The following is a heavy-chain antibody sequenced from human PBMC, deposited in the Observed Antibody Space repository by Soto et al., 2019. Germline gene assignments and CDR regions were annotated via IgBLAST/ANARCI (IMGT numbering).Heavy chain of an antibody. CDR3: AADYGFEDAFDI. Sequence: ASVKVSCKASGFTFTSAAMQWVRQARGQRLEWIGWIVVGSGNTNYAQKFQERVTITRDMSTSTAYMGLSSLRSEDTAVYYCAADYGFEDAFDIWGQGTMVTVSS. D-gene: IGHD3-10*01. J-gene: IGHJ3*02. V-gene: IGHV1-58*02. CDR2: IVVGSGNT. CDR1: GFTFTSAA.